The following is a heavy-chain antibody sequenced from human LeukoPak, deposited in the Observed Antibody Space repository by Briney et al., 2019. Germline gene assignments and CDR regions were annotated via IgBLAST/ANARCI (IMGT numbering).Heavy chain of an antibody. Sequence: SETLSLTCTVSGGSISSYYRSWIRQPPGKGLEWIGYIYYSGSTNYNPSLKSRVTISVDTSKNQFSLKLSSVTAADTAVYYCAREDYYDSSGYSFDYWGQGTLVTVSS. J-gene: IGHJ4*02. D-gene: IGHD3-22*01. CDR2: IYYSGST. CDR3: AREDYYDSSGYSFDY. V-gene: IGHV4-59*01. CDR1: GGSISSYY.